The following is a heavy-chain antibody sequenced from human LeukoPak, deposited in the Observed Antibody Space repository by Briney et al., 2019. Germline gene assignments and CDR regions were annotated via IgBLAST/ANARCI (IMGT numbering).Heavy chain of an antibody. CDR3: ASLRFYGSGSYHRKYYFDY. J-gene: IGHJ4*02. V-gene: IGHV4-59*01. D-gene: IGHD3-10*01. Sequence: PSETLSLTCTVSGGSISSYYWSWIRQPPGKGLEWIGYIYYSGSTNYNPSLKSRVTISVDTSKNQFSLKLSSVTAADTAVYYCASLRFYGSGSYHRKYYFDYWGQGTLVTVSS. CDR2: IYYSGST. CDR1: GGSISSYY.